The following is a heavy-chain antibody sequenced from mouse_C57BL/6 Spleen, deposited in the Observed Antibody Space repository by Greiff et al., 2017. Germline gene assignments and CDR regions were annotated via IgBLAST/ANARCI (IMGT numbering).Heavy chain of an antibody. CDR3: ARGGTTVYFDV. CDR1: GYSITSGYY. D-gene: IGHD1-1*01. CDR2: ISYDGSN. V-gene: IGHV3-6*01. J-gene: IGHJ1*03. Sequence: EVKLMESGPGLVKPSQSLSLTCSVTGYSITSGYYWNWIRQFPGNKLEWMGYISYDGSNNYNPSLKNRISITRDTSKNQFFLKLNSVTTEDTATYYCARGGTTVYFDVWGTGTTVTVSS.